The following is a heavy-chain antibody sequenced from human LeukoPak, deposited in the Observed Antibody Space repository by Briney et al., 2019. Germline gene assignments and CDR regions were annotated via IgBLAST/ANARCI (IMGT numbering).Heavy chain of an antibody. J-gene: IGHJ4*02. D-gene: IGHD3-3*01. Sequence: GASVKVSCKASGYTFTSYAMNWVRQAPGQGLEWMGWINPDSGGTNYAQRFQGRVTMTRDTSITTAYMELSRLTSDDTAVYYCARDLGYSRRYYDFSDWGQGTLVTVSS. CDR3: ARDLGYSRRYYDFSD. CDR1: GYTFTSYA. CDR2: INPDSGGT. V-gene: IGHV1-2*02.